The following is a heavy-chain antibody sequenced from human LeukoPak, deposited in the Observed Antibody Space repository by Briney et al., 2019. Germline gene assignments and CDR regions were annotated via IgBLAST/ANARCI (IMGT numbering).Heavy chain of an antibody. Sequence: GESLKISCKGSGYRFTKSWIGWVRQMPGKGLEWLGIIYPDDSRTRYSPSFQGQVTISVNKSITTAYLQWTSLKASDTAMYYCARPSYGASDYWGQGTLVTVSS. CDR3: ARPSYGASDY. J-gene: IGHJ4*02. D-gene: IGHD4-17*01. V-gene: IGHV5-51*01. CDR1: GYRFTKSW. CDR2: IYPDDSRT.